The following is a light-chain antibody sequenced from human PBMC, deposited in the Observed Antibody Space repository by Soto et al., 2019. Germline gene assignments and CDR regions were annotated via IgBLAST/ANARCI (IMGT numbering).Light chain of an antibody. CDR2: DAS. CDR1: QSINSW. Sequence: DIQMTQSPSTLSASVGDRVTITCRASQSINSWLAWYQQKPGKAPKLLIYDASSLESGVPSRFGGSRSGTDFTFNISSLQPEDIATFYCQQYNTDWKFRQGPKLDIK. J-gene: IGKJ1*01. V-gene: IGKV1-5*01. CDR3: QQYNTDWK.